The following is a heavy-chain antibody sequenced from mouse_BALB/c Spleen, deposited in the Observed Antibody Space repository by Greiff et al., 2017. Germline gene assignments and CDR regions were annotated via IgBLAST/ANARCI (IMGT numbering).Heavy chain of an antibody. D-gene: IGHD2-10*02. CDR1: GYTFTSYW. V-gene: IGHV1-87*01. CDR2: IYPGDGDT. CDR3: ARRGYGNSAWFAY. Sequence: QVQLQQSGAELARPGASVKLSCKASGYTFTSYWMQWVKQRPGQGLEWIGAIYPGDGDTRYTQKFKGKATLTADKSSSTAYMQLSSLASEDSAVYYCARRGYGNSAWFAYWGQGTLVTVSA. J-gene: IGHJ3*01.